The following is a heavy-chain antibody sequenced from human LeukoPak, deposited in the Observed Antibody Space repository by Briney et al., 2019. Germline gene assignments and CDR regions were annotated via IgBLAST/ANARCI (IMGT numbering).Heavy chain of an antibody. CDR3: VRGWQELRS. V-gene: IGHV3-23*01. CDR1: GFTFSNAA. CDR2: ITGGSSDS. J-gene: IGHJ5*02. Sequence: GGSLRLSCAASGFTFSNAAMTWVRRAPGRGLEWVSSITGGSSDSKYADSVTGRFTISRDNSRNTLFLQMSSLTADDTAIYYCVRGWQELRSWGRGTLVTVSS. D-gene: IGHD1-1*01.